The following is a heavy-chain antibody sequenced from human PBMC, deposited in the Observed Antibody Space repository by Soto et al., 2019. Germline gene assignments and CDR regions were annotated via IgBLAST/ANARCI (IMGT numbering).Heavy chain of an antibody. CDR3: ARDSFGLDV. CDR2: ISYDGSNG. J-gene: IGHJ6*02. CDR1: GFTFSYYA. V-gene: IGHV3-30-3*01. Sequence: PGGSLRLSCAASGFTFSYYAMHWVRQAPGKGLGWVSFISYDGSNGYYADSMKGRFTISRDNSKNTLYLQMDSLRAEDTAVYYCARDSFGLDVWGQGTTVTVSS.